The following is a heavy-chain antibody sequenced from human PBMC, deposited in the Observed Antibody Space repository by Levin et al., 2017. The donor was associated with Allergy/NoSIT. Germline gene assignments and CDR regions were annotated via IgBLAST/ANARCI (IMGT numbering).Heavy chain of an antibody. CDR3: ARNKSGYDHYYMDS. CDR1: GFTFTDYY. J-gene: IGHJ6*03. V-gene: IGHV3-11*03. Sequence: SCAASGFTFTDYYMSWIRQAPGKGLEWVSYISSSSSYTNYADSVKGRFTISRDNAKNSLYLQMNSLSAEDTAVYYCARNKSGYDHYYMDSWGKGTTVTVSS. D-gene: IGHD1/OR15-1a*01. CDR2: ISSSSSYT.